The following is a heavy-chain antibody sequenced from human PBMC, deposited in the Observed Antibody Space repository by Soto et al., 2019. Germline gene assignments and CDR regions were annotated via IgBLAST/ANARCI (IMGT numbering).Heavy chain of an antibody. CDR2: NSTYNSRT. D-gene: IGHD2-2*02. CDR1: GYTFTSHG. V-gene: IGHV1-18*04. J-gene: IGHJ6*02. CDR3: ARARYCASPSCYKHYYYGMDT. Sequence: QDQLVQSGAEVKKPGASVKISCEASGYTFTSHGISWVLQAPGQGLEWLGWNSTYNSRTHYAQKVQGRVTMTTDTSTNTAYLDLRSLTFDDTAVYYCARARYCASPSCYKHYYYGMDTWGQGTTVTVSS.